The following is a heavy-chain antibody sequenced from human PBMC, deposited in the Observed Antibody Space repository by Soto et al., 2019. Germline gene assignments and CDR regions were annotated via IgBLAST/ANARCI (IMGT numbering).Heavy chain of an antibody. Sequence: GALRLSCAASGFTVSSNYMSWVRQAPGKGLEWVSVIYSGGSTYYADSVKGRFTISRDNSKNTLYLQMNSLRAEDTAVYYCAKTPRLLWFGENNWGPPYYYGMDVWGQGTTVTVSS. J-gene: IGHJ6*02. V-gene: IGHV3-53*01. CDR1: GFTVSSNY. D-gene: IGHD3-10*01. CDR3: AKTPRLLWFGENNWGPPYYYGMDV. CDR2: IYSGGST.